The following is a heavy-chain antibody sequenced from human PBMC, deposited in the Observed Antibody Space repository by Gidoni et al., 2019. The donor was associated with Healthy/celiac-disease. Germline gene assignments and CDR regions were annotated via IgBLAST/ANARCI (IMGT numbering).Heavy chain of an antibody. J-gene: IGHJ3*02. CDR2: ISGSGGST. CDR1: GFPFSSYA. CDR3: ASLIAARPGAFDI. Sequence: EVQLLESGGGLVQPGGSLRLFCAASGFPFSSYAMSGVRQAPGKGLGWVSAISGSGGSTYYADSVKGRFTISRDNSKNTLYLQMNSLRAEDTAVYYCASLIAARPGAFDIWGQGTMVTVSS. V-gene: IGHV3-23*01. D-gene: IGHD6-6*01.